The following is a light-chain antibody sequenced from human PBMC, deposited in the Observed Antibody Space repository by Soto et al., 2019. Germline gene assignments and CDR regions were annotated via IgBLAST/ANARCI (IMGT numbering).Light chain of an antibody. J-gene: IGKJ5*01. CDR3: QQYGSSIT. Sequence: DIQMTQSPSTLSASVGDRVTITCRASQSVSNWLAWYQQKPGKAPNLLIYDASSSESGVPSRFSGSGSGTDFTLTISRLEPEDFAVYYCQQYGSSITFGQGTRLEIK. CDR2: DAS. V-gene: IGKV1-5*01. CDR1: QSVSNW.